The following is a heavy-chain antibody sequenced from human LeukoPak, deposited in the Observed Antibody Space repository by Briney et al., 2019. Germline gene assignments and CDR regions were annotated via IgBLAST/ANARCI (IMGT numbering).Heavy chain of an antibody. D-gene: IGHD5-12*01. CDR2: ISSSSSYT. V-gene: IGHV3-11*03. J-gene: IGHJ4*02. CDR3: ASSLDIVATMDY. Sequence: PGGSLRLSCAASRFTFSDYYMSWIRQALGKGLEWVSYISSSSSYTNYADSVRGRFAVSSDNAKNSLYLQMNSLRAEDTAVYYCASSLDIVATMDYWGQGTLVTVSS. CDR1: RFTFSDYY.